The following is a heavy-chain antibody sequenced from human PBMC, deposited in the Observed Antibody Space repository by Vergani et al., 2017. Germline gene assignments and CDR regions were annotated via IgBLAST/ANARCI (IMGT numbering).Heavy chain of an antibody. V-gene: IGHV4-34*01. CDR2: INHSGST. D-gene: IGHD3-10*01. CDR1: GGSFSGYY. J-gene: IGHJ3*02. Sequence: QVQLQQWGAGLLKPSETLSLTCAVYGGSFSGYYWSWIRQPPGEGLEWVGEINHSGSTNYNPSLKSRVTIAVDTAKNQFSLKLSSVTAADTAVYYCARQGAITMVRGVINRGAFDIWGQGTMVTVSS. CDR3: ARQGAITMVRGVINRGAFDI.